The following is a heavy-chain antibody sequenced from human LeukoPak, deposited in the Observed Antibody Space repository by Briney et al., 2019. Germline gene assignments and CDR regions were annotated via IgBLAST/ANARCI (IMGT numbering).Heavy chain of an antibody. V-gene: IGHV2-70*04. CDR2: IDWDDDK. CDR1: GFSLNTSGKG. D-gene: IGHD3-16*01. Sequence: SGPALVKPTQTLTLTCTFSGFSLNTSGKGVSWIRQPPGKALEWLARIDWDDDKFYSTSLKTRLTISKDTSKNQVVLIMTNMVPVDTATYYCARSNGGVTYFDYWGQGTLVTVSS. CDR3: ARSNGGVTYFDY. J-gene: IGHJ4*02.